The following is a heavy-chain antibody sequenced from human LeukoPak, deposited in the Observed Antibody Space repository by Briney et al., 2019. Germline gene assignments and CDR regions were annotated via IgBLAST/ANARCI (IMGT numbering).Heavy chain of an antibody. CDR1: GFTFSSYS. D-gene: IGHD3-10*01. CDR3: ARRKKGLWFGNFDY. CDR2: ISSSGSTI. Sequence: GGSLRLSCAASGFTFSSYSMNWVRQAPGKGLEWVSYISSSGSTIYYADSVKGRFTISRDNAKNSLYLHMNSLRAEDTAVYYCARRKKGLWFGNFDYWGQGTLVTVSS. J-gene: IGHJ4*02. V-gene: IGHV3-48*04.